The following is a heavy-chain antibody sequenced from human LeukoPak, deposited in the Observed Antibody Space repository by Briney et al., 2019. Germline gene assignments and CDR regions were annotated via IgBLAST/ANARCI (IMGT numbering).Heavy chain of an antibody. CDR2: IGSSSSYI. D-gene: IGHD3-9*01. CDR3: ARPHYDILTGYYGPPDY. J-gene: IGHJ4*02. CDR1: GFTFSSYS. V-gene: IGHV3-21*01. Sequence: PGGSLRLSCAASGFTFSSYSMNWVRQAPGKGLEWVSSIGSSSSYIYYADSVKGRFTISRDNAKNSLYLQMNSLRAEDTAVYYCARPHYDILTGYYGPPDYWGQGTLVTVSS.